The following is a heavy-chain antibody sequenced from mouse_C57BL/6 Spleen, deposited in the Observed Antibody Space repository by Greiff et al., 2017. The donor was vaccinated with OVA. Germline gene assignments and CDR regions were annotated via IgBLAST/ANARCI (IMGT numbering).Heavy chain of an antibody. CDR2: IWRGGST. J-gene: IGHJ1*03. CDR3: ARMHYGSSPWYFDV. Sequence: VQLVESGPGLVQPSQCLSITCTVSGFSLTSYGVHWVRQSPGTGLEWLGVIWRGGSTAYNAAFISRLSISKDNSKSQVFFKMNSLQADDTAIDYCARMHYGSSPWYFDVWGTGTTVTVSS. V-gene: IGHV2-2*01. D-gene: IGHD1-1*01. CDR1: GFSLTSYG.